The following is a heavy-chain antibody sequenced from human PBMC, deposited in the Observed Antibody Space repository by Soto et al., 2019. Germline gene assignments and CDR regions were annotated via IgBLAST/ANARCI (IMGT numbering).Heavy chain of an antibody. CDR3: ARGFSGRTSAWNDY. CDR1: GGSFSGYF. CDR2: INQIGSP. J-gene: IGHJ4*02. Sequence: PSETLSLTCAVYGGSFSGYFWSWIRQSPGKGLEWMGEINQIGSPHYNPSLKSRVTILVDKSKNQFSLKLTSVTAADTAVYYCARGFSGRTSAWNDYWGQGTLVTGSS. V-gene: IGHV4-34*01. D-gene: IGHD1-1*01.